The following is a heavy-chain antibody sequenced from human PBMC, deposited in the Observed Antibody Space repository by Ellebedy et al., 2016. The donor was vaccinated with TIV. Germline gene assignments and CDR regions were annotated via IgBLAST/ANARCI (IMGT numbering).Heavy chain of an antibody. J-gene: IGHJ4*02. D-gene: IGHD1-26*01. CDR1: GFTVSSNY. Sequence: PGGSLRLSCAASGFTVSSNYMSWVRQAPGKGLEWVSVIYSGGSTYYADSVKGRFTISRDNSKNTLYLQMSSLRAEDTAVYYCVKRLGSMGSTGFDYWGQGTLVTVSS. CDR3: VKRLGSMGSTGFDY. V-gene: IGHV3-53*05. CDR2: IYSGGST.